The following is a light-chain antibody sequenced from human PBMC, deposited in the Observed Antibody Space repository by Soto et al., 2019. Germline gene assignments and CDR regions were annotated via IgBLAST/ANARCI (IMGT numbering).Light chain of an antibody. CDR3: QVWDSSSDHLVV. V-gene: IGLV3-21*04. Sequence: SYELTQPPSVSVAPGKTARITCGGNNIGSKSVHWYQQKPGQAPVLVIYYDSDRPSGIPERFSGSNSGNTATLTISRVEAADEADYYCQVWDSSSDHLVVFGGGTKLTVL. CDR2: YDS. CDR1: NIGSKS. J-gene: IGLJ2*01.